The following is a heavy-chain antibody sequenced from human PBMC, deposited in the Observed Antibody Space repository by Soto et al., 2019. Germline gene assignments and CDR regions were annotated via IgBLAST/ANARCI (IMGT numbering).Heavy chain of an antibody. V-gene: IGHV3-23*01. CDR2: ISGSGGST. D-gene: IGHD3-3*01. CDR3: AKESVLGVVIHLGDFDY. CDR1: GFTFSSYA. J-gene: IGHJ4*02. Sequence: GGSLRLSCAASGFTFSSYAMSWVRQAPGKGLEWVSAISGSGGSTYYADSVKGRFTISRDNSKNTLYLQMNSLRAEDTAVYYCAKESVLGVVIHLGDFDYWGQGTLVTVSS.